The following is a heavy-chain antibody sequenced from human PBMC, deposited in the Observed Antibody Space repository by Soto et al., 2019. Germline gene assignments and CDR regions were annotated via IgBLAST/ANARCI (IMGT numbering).Heavy chain of an antibody. CDR3: ARGSRYDFWSGYYPPLGEYYYYYGMDA. Sequence: GXSVKVSCKASGYTFTCYYMHWVRQAPGQGLEWMGWINPNSGGTNYAQKFQGRVTMTRDTSISTAYMELSRLRSDDTAVYYCARGSRYDFWSGYYPPLGEYYYYYGMDAWGQGTTVTVSS. D-gene: IGHD3-3*01. CDR1: GYTFTCYY. J-gene: IGHJ6*02. CDR2: INPNSGGT. V-gene: IGHV1-2*02.